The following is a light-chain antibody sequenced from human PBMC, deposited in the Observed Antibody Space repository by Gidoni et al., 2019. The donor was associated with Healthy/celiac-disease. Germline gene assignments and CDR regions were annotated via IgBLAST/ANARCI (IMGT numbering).Light chain of an antibody. CDR2: AAS. CDR3: QQSYSTPFT. J-gene: IGKJ3*01. CDR1: QSISSY. V-gene: IGKV1-39*01. Sequence: DIQMTQSPSSLSASVGDRVTITYRASQSISSYLNWYQQKPGKAPKLLIYAASSLQSGVPSRFSGSGSGTDFTLTISSLQPEDFATYYCQQSYSTPFTFGPXTKVDIK.